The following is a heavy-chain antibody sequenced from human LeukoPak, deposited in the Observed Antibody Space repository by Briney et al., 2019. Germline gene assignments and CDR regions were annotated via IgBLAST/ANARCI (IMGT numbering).Heavy chain of an antibody. CDR2: INHSGST. V-gene: IGHV4-34*01. D-gene: IGHD3-22*01. CDR1: GGSFSGYY. CDR3: ARGRRYYDSSKFDY. Sequence: SETLSLTCAVYGGSFSGYYWSWIRQPPGKGLEWIGEINHSGSTNYNPSLKSRVTISVDTSKNQFSLKLSSATAADTAVYYCARGRRYYDSSKFDYWGQGTLVTVSS. J-gene: IGHJ4*02.